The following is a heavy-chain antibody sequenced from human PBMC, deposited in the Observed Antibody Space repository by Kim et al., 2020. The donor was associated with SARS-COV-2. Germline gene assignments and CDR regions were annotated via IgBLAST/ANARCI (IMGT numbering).Heavy chain of an antibody. J-gene: IGHJ5*02. Sequence: GGSLRLSCAASGFTFSSYSMNWVRQAPGKGLEWVSYISSSSSTIYYADSVKGRFTISRDNAKNSLYLQMNSLRDEDTAVYYCARDKEYYDYIWGSYRQHNWFDPWGQGTLVTVSS. CDR1: GFTFSSYS. CDR3: ARDKEYYDYIWGSYRQHNWFDP. V-gene: IGHV3-48*02. CDR2: ISSSSSTI. D-gene: IGHD3-16*02.